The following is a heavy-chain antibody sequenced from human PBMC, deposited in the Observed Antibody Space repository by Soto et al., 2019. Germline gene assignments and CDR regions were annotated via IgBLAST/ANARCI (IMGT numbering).Heavy chain of an antibody. Sequence: QVQLQESGPGLVKPSETLSLTCTVSGGSISSYYWSWIRQPPGKGLEWIGYIYYSGSTNYNPSLKGRVTIPVDTSKTQFSLKLSSVTAADTAVYYCARGGPYYDSSGLFDYWGQGTLVTVSS. CDR2: IYYSGST. V-gene: IGHV4-59*01. CDR1: GGSISSYY. CDR3: ARGGPYYDSSGLFDY. J-gene: IGHJ4*02. D-gene: IGHD3-22*01.